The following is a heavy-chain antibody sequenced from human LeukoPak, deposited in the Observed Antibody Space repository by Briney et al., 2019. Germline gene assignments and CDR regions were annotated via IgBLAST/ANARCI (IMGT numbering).Heavy chain of an antibody. Sequence: ASVKVSCKASGYTFTNYGITWVRQAPGQGLAWMGWISAYNGNTNYAQKFQGRATMTTDTAANTAYMELRNLRSDDTAVYYCARVLEGAFDIWGQGTTVTVSS. CDR1: GYTFTNYG. CDR3: ARVLEGAFDI. V-gene: IGHV1-18*01. J-gene: IGHJ3*02. CDR2: ISAYNGNT.